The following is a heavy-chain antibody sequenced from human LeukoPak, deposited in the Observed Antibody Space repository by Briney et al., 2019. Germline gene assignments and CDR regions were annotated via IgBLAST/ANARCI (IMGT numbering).Heavy chain of an antibody. CDR3: ARDVPPPYYYDSSGYYPDY. J-gene: IGHJ4*02. CDR2: INSDGSST. V-gene: IGHV3-74*01. D-gene: IGHD3-22*01. Sequence: GGSLRLSCAASGFTFSSYWMHWVRQAPGKGLVWVSRINSDGSSTSYADSVKCRFTISRDNAKNTLYLQMNGLRAEDTAVYYCARDVPPPYYYDSSGYYPDYWGQGTLVTVSS. CDR1: GFTFSSYW.